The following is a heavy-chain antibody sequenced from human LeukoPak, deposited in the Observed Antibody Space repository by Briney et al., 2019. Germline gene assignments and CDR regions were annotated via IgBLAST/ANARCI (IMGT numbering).Heavy chain of an antibody. CDR3: ARAGIAAGRWFDP. Sequence: PSETLSLTCAVYGGSFSGYYWSWIRRPPGKGLEWIGEINHSGSTNYNPSLKSRVTISVDTSKNQFSLKLSSVTAADTAVYYCARAGIAAGRWFDPWGQGTLVTVSS. D-gene: IGHD6-13*01. CDR1: GGSFSGYY. V-gene: IGHV4-34*01. J-gene: IGHJ5*02. CDR2: INHSGST.